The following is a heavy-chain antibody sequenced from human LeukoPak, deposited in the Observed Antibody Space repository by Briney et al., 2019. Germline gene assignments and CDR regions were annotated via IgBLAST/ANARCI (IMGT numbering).Heavy chain of an antibody. V-gene: IGHV3-48*02. CDR2: ITSSSTDI. CDR1: GFTFSTYN. J-gene: IGHJ4*02. D-gene: IGHD1-26*01. Sequence: GGSLRLSCAASGFTFSTYNMNWVRQAPGKGLEWVSHITSSSTDIYYADSVKGRFTISRDNAKNALSLQMNSLRDEDTAVYYCATSGNYYLKYWGQGTLVTVSS. CDR3: ATSGNYYLKY.